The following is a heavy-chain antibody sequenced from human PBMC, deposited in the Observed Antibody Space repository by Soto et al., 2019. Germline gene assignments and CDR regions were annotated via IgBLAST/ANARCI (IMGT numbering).Heavy chain of an antibody. CDR3: ARFWGSNSRYYYVMDV. CDR1: GGSISSSSYY. CDR2: IYYSGST. V-gene: IGHV4-39*01. Sequence: SETLSLTCTVSGGSISSSSYYWGWIRQPPGKGLEWIGSIYYSGSTYYNPSLKTRVTISVDTSKNQFSLKLSSVTAADTAVYYCARFWGSNSRYYYVMDVWGQRSSDTGSS. D-gene: IGHD3-16*01. J-gene: IGHJ6*02.